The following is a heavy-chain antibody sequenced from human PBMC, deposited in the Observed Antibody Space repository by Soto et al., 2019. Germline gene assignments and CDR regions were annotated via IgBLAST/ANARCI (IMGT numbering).Heavy chain of an antibody. CDR1: VYIHTSYA. J-gene: IGHJ4*02. V-gene: IGHV1-3*01. CDR3: ARTGGYYVYDY. D-gene: IGHD3-22*01. CDR2: INAGNGNT. Sequence: ARVNLSRKASVYIHTSYAVHRGLQAPGQRLEWMGWINAGNGNTKYSQMFQGRDTITRATSASTAYMELSGLSSVDTAVYDRARTGGYYVYDYWGQGTLVPVSS.